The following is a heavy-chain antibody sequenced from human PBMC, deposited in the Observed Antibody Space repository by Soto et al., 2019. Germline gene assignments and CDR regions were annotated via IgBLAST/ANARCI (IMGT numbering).Heavy chain of an antibody. Sequence: GGSLRLSCAASGFTFSSYAMTWVRHAPGKGLEWVSLISGSGGSTYYADSVKGRFTISRDNSKNTLNLQLNSLRAEDTAVYYCAKVTSGSGYESFDYWGQGTLVTLSS. V-gene: IGHV3-23*01. CDR3: AKVTSGSGYESFDY. D-gene: IGHD5-12*01. CDR2: ISGSGGST. J-gene: IGHJ4*02. CDR1: GFTFSSYA.